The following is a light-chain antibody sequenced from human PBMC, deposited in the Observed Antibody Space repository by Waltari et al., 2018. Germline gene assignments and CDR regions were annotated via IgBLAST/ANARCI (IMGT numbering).Light chain of an antibody. CDR1: QPIRTTY. V-gene: IGKV3-20*01. Sequence: EIVLTQSPGTLSSSPGEGATLSCRTSQPIRTTYLAWYQQKPGQAPTLLIYGASSRATGVPDRFTGSGSGTDFSLTISSLEPEDFATYYCQQYDISPLTFGGGTKVEIK. CDR2: GAS. CDR3: QQYDISPLT. J-gene: IGKJ4*01.